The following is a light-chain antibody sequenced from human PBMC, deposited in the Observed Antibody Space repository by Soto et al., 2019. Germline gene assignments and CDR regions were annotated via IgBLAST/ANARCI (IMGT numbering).Light chain of an antibody. Sequence: DIQMTQSPPSVSASVGDRVTITCQARQDIRHYLNWYQQRPGEAPNLLIYDASTLQSGVPSRFTGSGSGTIFTFTITRLQPEDVATYYCQQYDDITVFGPGTKV. J-gene: IGKJ3*01. V-gene: IGKV1-33*01. CDR2: DAS. CDR1: QDIRHY. CDR3: QQYDDITV.